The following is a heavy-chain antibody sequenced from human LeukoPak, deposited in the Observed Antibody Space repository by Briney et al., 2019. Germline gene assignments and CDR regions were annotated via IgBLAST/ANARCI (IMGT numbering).Heavy chain of an antibody. CDR2: IYYSGST. CDR3: ARDGTRYYGSGSGFDY. V-gene: IGHV4-59*01. J-gene: IGHJ4*02. D-gene: IGHD3-10*01. CDR1: GGSISSYY. Sequence: SETLSLTCTVSGGSISSYYWSWIRQPPGKGLEWIGYIYYSGSTNYNPSLKSRVTISVDTSKNQFSLKLSSVTAADTAVYYCARDGTRYYGSGSGFDYWGQGTLVTVSS.